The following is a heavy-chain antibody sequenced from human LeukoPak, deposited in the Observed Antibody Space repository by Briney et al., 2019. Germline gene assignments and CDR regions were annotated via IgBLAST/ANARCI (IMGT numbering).Heavy chain of an antibody. Sequence: GGSLRLSCAASGFTFSSYGMHWVRQAPGKGLEWVAVIWYGGSNKYYADSVKGRFTISRDNSKNTLYLQMNSLRAEDTAVYYCAKSRGQHLLRGEGLDYWGQGTLVTVSS. CDR3: AKSRGQHLLRGEGLDY. CDR2: IWYGGSNK. D-gene: IGHD3-16*01. V-gene: IGHV3-30*02. J-gene: IGHJ4*02. CDR1: GFTFSSYG.